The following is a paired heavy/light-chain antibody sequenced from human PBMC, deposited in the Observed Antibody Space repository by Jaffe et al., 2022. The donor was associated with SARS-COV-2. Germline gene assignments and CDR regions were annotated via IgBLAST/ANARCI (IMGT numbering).Light chain of an antibody. CDR3: QQYKWWPPIT. CDR2: AAS. V-gene: IGKV3-15*01. J-gene: IGKJ4*01. Sequence: DMTQSPATLSASPGERVTLSCRASESIKSDLAWYQQKPGQAPRLLIYAASTRAAGIPARFSGSGSGTDFTLTISNLQSEDSASYYCQQYKWWPPITFGGGTKVQIK. CDR1: ESIKSD.
Heavy chain of an antibody. D-gene: IGHD3-9*01. J-gene: IGHJ5*02. CDR3: ARHFLLTIPTSRNWFDP. CDR2: VFSDGGA. CDR1: NGPVDTRDNS. Sequence: QLRLQESGPGLVKPSETLSLTCDVSNGPVDTRDNSWGWVRQSPDKGLEWIASVFSDGGAYYNPSFERRVTVSADTSTNQFSLVLRSVTAADTATYYCARHFLLTIPTSRNWFDPWGQGILVTVSS. V-gene: IGHV4-39*01.